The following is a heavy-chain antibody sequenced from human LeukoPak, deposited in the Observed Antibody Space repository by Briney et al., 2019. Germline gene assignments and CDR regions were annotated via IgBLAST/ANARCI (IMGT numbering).Heavy chain of an antibody. CDR1: GGSFSGYY. D-gene: IGHD3-10*01. J-gene: IGHJ4*02. CDR3: ARRGRGFVY. CDR2: INHSGST. Sequence: SETLSLTCAVYGGSFSGYYWSWIRQPPGKGLEWIGEINHSGSTNYNPSLKSRVTISVDTSENQFSLKLSSVTAADTAVYYCARRGRGFVYWGQGTLVTVSS. V-gene: IGHV4-34*01.